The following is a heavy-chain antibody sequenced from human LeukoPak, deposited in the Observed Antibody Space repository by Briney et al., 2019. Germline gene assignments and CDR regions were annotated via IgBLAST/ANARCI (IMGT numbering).Heavy chain of an antibody. Sequence: EASETLSLTCTVSGGSISSGDYYWSWIRQPPGKGLDWIGYIYYSGSIYYNPSLKSRVTISVDTSKNQFSLKLRSVTAADTAVYYCARGGGYGGIDWYFDVWGRGTLVTVSS. CDR1: GGSISSGDYY. D-gene: IGHD4-23*01. V-gene: IGHV4-30-4*01. J-gene: IGHJ2*01. CDR3: ARGGGYGGIDWYFDV. CDR2: IYYSGSI.